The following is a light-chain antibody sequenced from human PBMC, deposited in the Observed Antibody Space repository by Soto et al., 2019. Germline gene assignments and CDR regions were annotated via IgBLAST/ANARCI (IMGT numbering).Light chain of an antibody. CDR3: QQYNQWPGT. CDR1: EYVSSSY. J-gene: IGKJ1*01. CDR2: GAS. Sequence: ETVMTQSPATLSVSPGGRATLSCRASEYVSSSYFAWYQQKPGQAPRLLIYGASSRATGVPVRFSGRGSGVAFTLTISGLQSEDFAVYHCQQYNQWPGTFGQGTKVDIK. V-gene: IGKV3-15*01.